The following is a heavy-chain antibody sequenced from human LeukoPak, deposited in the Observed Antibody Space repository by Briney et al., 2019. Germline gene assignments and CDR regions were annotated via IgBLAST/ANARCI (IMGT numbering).Heavy chain of an antibody. CDR3: ARDGVSYYYYGMDV. J-gene: IGHJ6*02. V-gene: IGHV3-30-3*01. D-gene: IGHD3-3*01. CDR2: ISYDESNN. Sequence: GRSLRLSCAASGFTFSSYPMYWVRQAPGKGLEWVAVISYDESNNYYADSVKGRFTISRDNSKNTLHLQMNSLRAEDTAVYYCARDGVSYYYYGMDVWGQGTTVTVSS. CDR1: GFTFSSYP.